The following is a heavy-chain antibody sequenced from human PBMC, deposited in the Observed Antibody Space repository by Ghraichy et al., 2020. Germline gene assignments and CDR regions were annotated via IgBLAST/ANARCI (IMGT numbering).Heavy chain of an antibody. CDR2: ISSSSSTI. J-gene: IGHJ4*02. D-gene: IGHD3-10*01. CDR1: GFTFSSYS. V-gene: IGHV3-48*02. CDR3: ARGDYYYGSGNYAYDY. Sequence: GGSLRLSCAASGFTFSSYSMNWVRQAPGKGLEWVSYISSSSSTIYYADSVKGRFTISRDNAKNSLYLQMNSLRDEDTAVYYCARGDYYYGSGNYAYDYWGQGTLVTVSS.